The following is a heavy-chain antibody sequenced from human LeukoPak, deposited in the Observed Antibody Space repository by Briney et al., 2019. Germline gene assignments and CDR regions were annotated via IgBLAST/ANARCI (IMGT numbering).Heavy chain of an antibody. Sequence: ASVKVSCKASGYTFTNYYIHWVRRAPGQGLEWMGVIDPSGGGTSYAQTFQGRVTMTRDTSTNTVYMELSSPRSEDTAVYYCATWGSSSSPLPSMDVWGQGTTVTVSS. V-gene: IGHV1-46*01. CDR2: IDPSGGGT. CDR3: ATWGSSSSPLPSMDV. CDR1: GYTFTNYY. J-gene: IGHJ6*02. D-gene: IGHD6-13*01.